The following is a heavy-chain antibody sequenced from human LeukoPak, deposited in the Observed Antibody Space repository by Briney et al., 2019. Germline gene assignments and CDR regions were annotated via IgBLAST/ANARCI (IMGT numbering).Heavy chain of an antibody. CDR1: GYTFTSYD. CDR2: MNPNSGNT. Sequence: ASVKVSCKASGYTFTSYDINWVRQATGQGLEWMGWMNPNSGNTGYAQKLQGRVTMTTDTSTSTAYMELRSLRSDDTAVYYCARQIGDPGGYYYYMDVWGKGTTVTVSS. D-gene: IGHD3-16*01. V-gene: IGHV1-8*02. J-gene: IGHJ6*03. CDR3: ARQIGDPGGYYYYMDV.